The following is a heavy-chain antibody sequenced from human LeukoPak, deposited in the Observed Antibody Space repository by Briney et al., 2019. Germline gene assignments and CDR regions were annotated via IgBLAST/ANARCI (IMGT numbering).Heavy chain of an antibody. D-gene: IGHD3-16*01. Sequence: GVLRLSCAASGFTLSSYSMNWVRQAPGKGLEWISHITWSGSAIFYADSVKGRFTISRDNAKNSLYLQMSNLRAEDTAVYFCARGGGLDVWGQGATVTVSS. CDR2: ITWSGSAI. CDR3: ARGGGLDV. CDR1: GFTLSSYS. V-gene: IGHV3-48*04. J-gene: IGHJ6*02.